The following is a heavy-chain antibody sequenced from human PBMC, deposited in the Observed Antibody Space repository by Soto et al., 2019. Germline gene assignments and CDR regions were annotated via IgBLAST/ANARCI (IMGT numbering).Heavy chain of an antibody. V-gene: IGHV4-4*07. CDR2: IYTTGAT. J-gene: IGHJ4*02. CDR3: AMTVIAPSPYLDH. D-gene: IGHD4-17*01. Sequence: ESLSLTCRVSGDSISRKYWSWLRQPAGGGLEWIGRIYTTGATNYNSSLKSRVSMSVDTSKNQFSLRLTSVTAADTAVYFCAMTVIAPSPYLDHWGQGLLVTVYS. CDR1: GDSISRKY.